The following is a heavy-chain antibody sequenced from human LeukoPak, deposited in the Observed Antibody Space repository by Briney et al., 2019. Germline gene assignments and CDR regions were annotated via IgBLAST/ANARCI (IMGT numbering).Heavy chain of an antibody. CDR2: IKQDGSEK. CDR1: GFTFSTYW. Sequence: AGGSLRLSCAASGFTFSTYWMHWVRQAPGKGLEWVANIKQDGSEKYYVDSVKGRFTISRDNAKNSLYLQMDGLRAEDTAVYYCAREQRISIIMMSRIWFDPWGQGTLVTVSS. CDR3: AREQRISIIMMSRIWFDP. D-gene: IGHD3-22*01. J-gene: IGHJ5*02. V-gene: IGHV3-7*01.